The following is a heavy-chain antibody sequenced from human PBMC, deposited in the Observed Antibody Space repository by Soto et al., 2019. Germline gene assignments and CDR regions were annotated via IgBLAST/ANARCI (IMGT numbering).Heavy chain of an antibody. Sequence: QVQLVESGGGVVQPGRSLRLSCAASGFTFSSYGMHWVRQAPGKGLEWVAVLWYDGSNKYYADSVKGRFTISRDNSKNTLYLQMNSLRAEDTAVYYCARGVATIVKADYYFDYWGQGTLVTVSS. CDR2: LWYDGSNK. CDR1: GFTFSSYG. J-gene: IGHJ4*02. CDR3: ARGVATIVKADYYFDY. V-gene: IGHV3-33*01. D-gene: IGHD5-12*01.